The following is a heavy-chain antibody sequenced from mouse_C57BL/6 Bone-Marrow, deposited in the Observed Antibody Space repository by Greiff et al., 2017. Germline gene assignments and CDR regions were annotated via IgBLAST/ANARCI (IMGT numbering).Heavy chain of an antibody. Sequence: VQLQQSGAELMKPGASVKLSCKATGYTFTGYWIEWVKQRPGHGLEWIGEILPGSGSTNYTEKFKGKATLTADTSSNTAYMQLSSLTTEDSAIYYCARARDGYWRSWAWFAYGGQGTLVTVSA. CDR2: ILPGSGST. D-gene: IGHD2-3*01. CDR1: GYTFTGYW. CDR3: ARARDGYWRSWAWFAY. V-gene: IGHV1-9*01. J-gene: IGHJ3*01.